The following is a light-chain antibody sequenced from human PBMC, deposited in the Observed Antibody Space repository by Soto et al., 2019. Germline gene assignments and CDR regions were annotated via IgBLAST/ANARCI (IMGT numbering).Light chain of an antibody. V-gene: IGKV1-33*01. J-gene: IGKJ5*01. CDR2: ETS. CDR3: QQYDSLPIT. CDR1: QDIGNS. Sequence: DIQMSPSPDSLSASVGDRITITCQASQDIGNSVNWYQQQPGQAPNLLIYETSNLQTGVPARFSGSGSGTYFTFIINSLQPEDLATYYCQQYDSLPITFGLGRLLEI.